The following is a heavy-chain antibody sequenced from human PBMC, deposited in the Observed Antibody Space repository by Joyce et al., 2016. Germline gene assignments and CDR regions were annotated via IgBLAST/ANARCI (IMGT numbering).Heavy chain of an antibody. J-gene: IGHJ4*02. Sequence: QVQLQQWGAGLLKTSETLSLTCAVYSGPFSGFFWSWVRQPPGKGLEWIGDITNSEATHDNPSLKSRINMSVDTSGKEFSLKLSSVTVADTAIYYCARSQWLAPLMYWGQGTPVTVSS. D-gene: IGHD6-19*01. CDR1: SGPFSGFF. CDR3: ARSQWLAPLMY. CDR2: ITNSEAT. V-gene: IGHV4-34*02.